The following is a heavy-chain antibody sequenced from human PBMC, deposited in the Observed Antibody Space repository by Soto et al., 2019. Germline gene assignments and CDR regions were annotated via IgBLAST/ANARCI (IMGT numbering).Heavy chain of an antibody. D-gene: IGHD6-13*01. CDR1: GYTFTSYD. Sequence: ASVKVSCKASGYTFTSYDINWVRQATGQGLEWMGWMNPNSGNTGYAQKFQGRVTMTRNTSISTAYMELSSLRSEDTAVYYCARGSDSSSWYYYYGMDVWGQGTTVTVSS. J-gene: IGHJ6*02. CDR3: ARGSDSSSWYYYYGMDV. V-gene: IGHV1-8*01. CDR2: MNPNSGNT.